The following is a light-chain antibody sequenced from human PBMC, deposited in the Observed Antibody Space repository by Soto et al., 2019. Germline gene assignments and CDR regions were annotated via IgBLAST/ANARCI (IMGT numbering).Light chain of an antibody. Sequence: QSALTQPASVSGSPGQSITISCTGTSSDVGSYNLVSWYQQHPGKAPKLMIYEGSKWPSGVSNRFSGSKSGNTASLTISGLQAEDEADYYCCSYAGSVWVFGGGTKLTVL. J-gene: IGLJ3*02. CDR3: CSYAGSVWV. CDR2: EGS. V-gene: IGLV2-23*01. CDR1: SSDVGSYNL.